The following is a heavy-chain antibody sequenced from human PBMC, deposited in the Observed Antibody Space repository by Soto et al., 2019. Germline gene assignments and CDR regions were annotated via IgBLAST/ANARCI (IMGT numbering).Heavy chain of an antibody. CDR2: FYYTGSI. CDR3: ASYGPGTYYNGYYFDY. V-gene: IGHV4-61*01. D-gene: IGHD3-10*01. J-gene: IGHJ4*02. Sequence: PSETLSLTCTVSGGSVSSGNYYWSWIRQPPGEGLEWIGYFYYTGSINYNPSLKSRVTISVDTSKNQFSLDLRSVTAADTAVYYCASYGPGTYYNGYYFDYWGQGTLVTVSS. CDR1: GGSVSSGNYY.